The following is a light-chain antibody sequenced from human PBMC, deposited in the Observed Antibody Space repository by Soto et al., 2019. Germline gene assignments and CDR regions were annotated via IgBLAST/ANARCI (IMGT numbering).Light chain of an antibody. CDR1: RTVLSRTTNQNY. CDR2: WAS. J-gene: IGKJ1*01. Sequence: IVLTQSPDSLSVSLGERATINCRSSRTVLSRTTNQNYVAWYQQKAGQSPKLLIYWASTREAGVPDRFSGSGSGTDFTLTISSLQAEDGAVYYCQQSISAPEETFGQGTKVEI. CDR3: QQSISAPEET. V-gene: IGKV4-1*01.